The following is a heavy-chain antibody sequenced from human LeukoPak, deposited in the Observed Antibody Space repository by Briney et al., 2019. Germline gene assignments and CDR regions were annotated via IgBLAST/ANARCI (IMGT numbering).Heavy chain of an antibody. CDR3: ARDPTFNGGY. V-gene: IGHV3-30*04. D-gene: IGHD2-8*01. CDR2: ISYDGSNK. J-gene: IGHJ4*02. Sequence: GGSLRLSCAASGFTFSTYGMHWVRQAPGKGLEWVAVISYDGSNKYYAQSVKGRFTISRDHSKNTLYLQMNSLRGEDTAVYYCARDPTFNGGYWGQGTLVTVSS. CDR1: GFTFSTYG.